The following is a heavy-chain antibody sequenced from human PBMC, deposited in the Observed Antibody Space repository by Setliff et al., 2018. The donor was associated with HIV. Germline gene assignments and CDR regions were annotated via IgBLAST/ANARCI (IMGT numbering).Heavy chain of an antibody. D-gene: IGHD5-12*01. CDR3: AKEGATITGVPFDY. V-gene: IGHV1-46*01. CDR1: GYTFTTYY. Sequence: ASVKVSCKASGYTFTTYYIHWVRQAPGQGLEWMGILNPSEGTTSFAQKFQGRVTMTRDTSTSTVYMELSSLRSGDTAVYYCAKEGATITGVPFDYWGQGTLVTVSS. CDR2: LNPSEGTT. J-gene: IGHJ4*02.